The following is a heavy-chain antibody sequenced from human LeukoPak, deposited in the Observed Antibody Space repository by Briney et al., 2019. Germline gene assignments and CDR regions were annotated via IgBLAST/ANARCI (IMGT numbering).Heavy chain of an antibody. Sequence: GGSLRLSCAVSAFTVSSNYVSWVRQAPGKGLEWVSVIYGGGSTNYADSVKGRFTISRDNSKNTLYLQMNSLRAEDTAVYYCARDHSGSYQRAFDIWGQGAMVTVSS. V-gene: IGHV3-66*02. CDR3: ARDHSGSYQRAFDI. CDR2: IYGGGST. D-gene: IGHD1-26*01. CDR1: AFTVSSNY. J-gene: IGHJ3*02.